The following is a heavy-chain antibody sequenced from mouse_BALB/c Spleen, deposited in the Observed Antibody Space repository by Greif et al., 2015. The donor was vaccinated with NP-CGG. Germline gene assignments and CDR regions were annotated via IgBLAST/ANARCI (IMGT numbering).Heavy chain of an antibody. V-gene: IGHV5-6-2*01. Sequence: EVQLQQSGGGLVKLGGSLKLSCAASGFTFNSYYMSWVRQTPEKRLELVAAINSNGGSTYYPDTVKGRFTISRDNAKNTLYLQMSSLKSEDTALYYCARLVITTVVAGAMDYWGQGTSVTVSS. CDR1: GFTFNSYY. CDR2: INSNGGST. CDR3: ARLVITTVVAGAMDY. J-gene: IGHJ4*01. D-gene: IGHD1-1*01.